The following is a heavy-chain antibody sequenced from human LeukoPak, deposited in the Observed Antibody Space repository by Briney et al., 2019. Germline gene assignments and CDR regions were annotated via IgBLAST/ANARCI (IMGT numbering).Heavy chain of an antibody. CDR3: ARGRGVRGVNPSLDY. Sequence: SETLSLTCTVSGGSISGYYWSWIRQPAGKGLEWIGHIYTSGTNYNPSLKSRVTISVDTSKNQFSLKLSSVTAADTAVYYCARGRGVRGVNPSLDYWGQGTLVTVSS. CDR2: IYTSGT. D-gene: IGHD3-10*01. CDR1: GGSISGYY. J-gene: IGHJ4*02. V-gene: IGHV4-4*07.